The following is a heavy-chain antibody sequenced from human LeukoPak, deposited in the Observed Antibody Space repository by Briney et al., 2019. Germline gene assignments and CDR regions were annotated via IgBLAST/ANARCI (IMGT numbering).Heavy chain of an antibody. J-gene: IGHJ6*02. CDR1: GFTFSDYY. V-gene: IGHV3-11*01. CDR2: ISSSGSTI. Sequence: QPGGSLRLSCAASGFTFSDYYMSWIRQAPGKGLEWVSYISSSGSTIYYADSVKGRFTISRDNAKNSLYLQMNSLRAEDTAVYYCARSPASLPYYYYGMDVWGQGTTVTVSS. CDR3: ARSPASLPYYYYGMDV.